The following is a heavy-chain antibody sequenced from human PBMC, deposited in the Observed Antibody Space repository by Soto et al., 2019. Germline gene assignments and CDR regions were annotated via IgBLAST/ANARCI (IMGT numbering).Heavy chain of an antibody. V-gene: IGHV1-18*01. D-gene: IGHD5-12*01. J-gene: IGHJ6*02. CDR1: GYTFTSYG. CDR2: ISAYNGNT. Sequence: ASVKVSCKASGYTFTSYGISWVRQAPGQGLEWVGWISAYNGNTNYAQKLQGRVTMTTDTSTSTAYMELRSLRSDDTAVYYCARRVRYSGYDERYYYYYGMDVWGQGTTVTVSS. CDR3: ARRVRYSGYDERYYYYYGMDV.